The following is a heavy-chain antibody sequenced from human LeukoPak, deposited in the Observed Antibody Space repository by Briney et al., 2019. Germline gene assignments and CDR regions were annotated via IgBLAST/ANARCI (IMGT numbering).Heavy chain of an antibody. Sequence: SETVSLTCAVSGGSISSGGYSWSWIRQPPGKGLEWIGYIYHSGSTYYNPSLKSRVTISVDRSKNQFSLKLSSVTAADTAVYYCAREIDYGGEFGYWGQGTLVTVSS. V-gene: IGHV4-30-2*01. D-gene: IGHD4-23*01. J-gene: IGHJ4*02. CDR3: AREIDYGGEFGY. CDR2: IYHSGST. CDR1: GGSISSGGYS.